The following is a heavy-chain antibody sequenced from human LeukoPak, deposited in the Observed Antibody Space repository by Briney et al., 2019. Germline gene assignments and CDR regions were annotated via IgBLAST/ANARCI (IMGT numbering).Heavy chain of an antibody. CDR2: IYYSGST. V-gene: IGHV4-31*03. Sequence: SETLSLTCTVSGGSISSGGYYWIWIRQHPGKGLEGIVYIYYSGSTYYNPSLNSRVTITVDTSKNQFSLKLSSVTAADTAVYYCAGGLQSNYYYGMEVWGQGTTVTVSS. J-gene: IGHJ6*02. CDR1: GGSISSGGYY. D-gene: IGHD4-11*01. CDR3: AGGLQSNYYYGMEV.